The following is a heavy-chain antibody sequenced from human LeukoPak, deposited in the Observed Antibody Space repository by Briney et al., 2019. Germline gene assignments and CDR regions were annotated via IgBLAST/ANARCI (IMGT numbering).Heavy chain of an antibody. CDR2: IYYNRDT. CDR1: GGSISSYY. V-gene: IGHV4-59*12. D-gene: IGHD4-11*01. J-gene: IGHJ3*01. CDR3: ARGPNTAGNYRAFDL. Sequence: SETLSLTCTVSGGSISSYYWSWIRQPPGKGLEWIGSIYYNRDTYYNPSLKSRVIISADTSKNQFSLKLTSVTAADTAAYYCARGPNTAGNYRAFDLWGQGTKVTVSS.